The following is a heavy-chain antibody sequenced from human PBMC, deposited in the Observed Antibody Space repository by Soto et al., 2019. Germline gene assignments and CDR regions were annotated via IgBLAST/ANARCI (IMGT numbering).Heavy chain of an antibody. CDR3: ARSADRTFYYYGMDV. V-gene: IGHV5-51*01. CDR1: GYSFTIYW. D-gene: IGHD2-2*01. J-gene: IGHJ6*02. CDR2: IYPGDSDT. Sequence: GESLKISCKGSGYSFTIYWIGWVRQMPGKGLEWMGIIYPGDSDTRYSPSFQGQVTISADKSISTAYLQWSSLKASDTAMYYRARSADRTFYYYGMDVWGQGTTVTVSS.